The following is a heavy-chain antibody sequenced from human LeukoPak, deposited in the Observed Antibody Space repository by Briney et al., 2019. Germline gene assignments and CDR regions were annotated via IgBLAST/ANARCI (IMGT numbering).Heavy chain of an antibody. V-gene: IGHV4-34*01. Sequence: PSETLSLTCAVYGGSFSGYCWSWIRQPPGKGLEWIGEINHSGSTNYNPSLKSRVTISVDTSKNQFSLKLTSVTAADTAVYYCAKEDIVVVTKCIHYGMDVWGQGTTVTVSS. CDR2: INHSGST. CDR1: GGSFSGYC. J-gene: IGHJ6*02. D-gene: IGHD2-15*01. CDR3: AKEDIVVVTKCIHYGMDV.